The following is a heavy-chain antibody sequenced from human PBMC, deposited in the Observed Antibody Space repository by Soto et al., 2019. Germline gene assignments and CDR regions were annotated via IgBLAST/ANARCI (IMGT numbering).Heavy chain of an antibody. V-gene: IGHV1-8*01. J-gene: IGHJ4*02. Sequence: ASVKVSCKASGYTFTSYDINWVRQATGQGLEWMGWMNPNSGNTGYAQKFQGRVTMTRNTSISTAYMELSSVTAADTAVYYCARQFSVYGDYGRYFDFWGQGTLVTVSS. CDR2: MNPNSGNT. CDR3: ARQFSVYGDYGRYFDF. CDR1: GYTFTSYD. D-gene: IGHD4-17*01.